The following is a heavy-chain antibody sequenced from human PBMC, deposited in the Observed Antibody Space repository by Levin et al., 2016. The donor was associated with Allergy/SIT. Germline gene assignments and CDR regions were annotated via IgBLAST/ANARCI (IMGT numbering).Heavy chain of an antibody. D-gene: IGHD4-23*01. V-gene: IGHV4-59*01. Sequence: GSLRLSCTVSGGSISSYYWSWIRQPPGKGLEWIGYIYYSGSTNYNPSLKSRVTISVDTSKNQFSLKLSSVTAADTAVYYCARANFGGYYYYYMDVWGKGTTVTVSS. CDR1: GGSISSYY. J-gene: IGHJ6*03. CDR3: ARANFGGYYYYYMDV. CDR2: IYYSGST.